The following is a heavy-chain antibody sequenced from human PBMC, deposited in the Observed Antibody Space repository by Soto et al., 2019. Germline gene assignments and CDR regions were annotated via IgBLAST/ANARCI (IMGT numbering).Heavy chain of an antibody. V-gene: IGHV1-69*06. CDR1: GGTFSSYA. CDR3: ARGGDGYNSLFDY. D-gene: IGHD5-12*01. CDR2: IIPIFGTA. J-gene: IGHJ4*02. Sequence: ASVKVSCKASGGTFSSYAISWVLQAPGQGLEWMGGIIPIFGTANYAQKFQGRVTITADKSTSTAYMELSSLRSEDTAVYYCARGGDGYNSLFDYWGQGTLVTVSS.